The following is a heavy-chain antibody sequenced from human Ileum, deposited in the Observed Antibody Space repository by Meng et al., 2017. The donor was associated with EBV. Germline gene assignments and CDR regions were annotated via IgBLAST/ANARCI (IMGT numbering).Heavy chain of an antibody. CDR3: TRGLDYAKQGY. CDR2: IHPSGIT. D-gene: IGHD4-17*01. V-gene: IGHV4-34*01. Sequence: QVHVPQGGAGPLQPSGTLSLTCGVYGWSFSDYYWSWIRQSPGKGLEWIGEIHPSGITNYNPSLNSRVTISVDTSKNQFSLKLTSVTAADTAMYYCTRGLDYAKQGYWGQGTLVTVSS. J-gene: IGHJ4*02. CDR1: GWSFSDYY.